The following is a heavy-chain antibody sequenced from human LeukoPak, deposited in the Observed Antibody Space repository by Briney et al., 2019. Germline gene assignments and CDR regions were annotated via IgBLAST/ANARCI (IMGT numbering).Heavy chain of an antibody. CDR3: AWGDSSGYPFDP. CDR2: IYTSGGTSGST. Sequence: PSQTLSLTCTVSGGSITSGNYYWSWFRQPAGKGLEYIGRIYTSGGTSGSTYYNPYLKSRVTISVDTSKNQFSLKLSSVTAADTAVYYCAWGDSSGYPFDPWGQGTLVTVSS. CDR1: GGSITSGNYY. D-gene: IGHD3-22*01. V-gene: IGHV4-61*02. J-gene: IGHJ5*02.